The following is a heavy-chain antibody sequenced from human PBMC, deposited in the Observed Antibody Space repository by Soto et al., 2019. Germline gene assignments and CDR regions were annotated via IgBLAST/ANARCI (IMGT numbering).Heavy chain of an antibody. CDR2: INHSGST. V-gene: IGHV4-34*01. Sequence: QVQLQQWGAGLLKPSETLSLTCAVYGGSFSGYYWSWIRQPPGKGPEWIGEINHSGSTNYNPSLKSRVTISVDTSKNQFSLKLSSVTAADTAVYYCARGASIPPLDYWGQGTLVTVSS. CDR1: GGSFSGYY. J-gene: IGHJ4*02. CDR3: ARGASIPPLDY. D-gene: IGHD2-21*01.